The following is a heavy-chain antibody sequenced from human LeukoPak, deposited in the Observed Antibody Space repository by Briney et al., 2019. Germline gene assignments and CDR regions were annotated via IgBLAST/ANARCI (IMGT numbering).Heavy chain of an antibody. V-gene: IGHV3-64D*06. Sequence: GGSLRLSCSASGFTFRTYAMYWVRQAPGKGLECVSSINGNGVSTDYADSVKGRFTISRDNSKNTLFLQMSSLRAEDTAVYYCVKVAVGATFDYWGQGALVTVSS. J-gene: IGHJ4*02. D-gene: IGHD1-26*01. CDR2: INGNGVST. CDR3: VKVAVGATFDY. CDR1: GFTFRTYA.